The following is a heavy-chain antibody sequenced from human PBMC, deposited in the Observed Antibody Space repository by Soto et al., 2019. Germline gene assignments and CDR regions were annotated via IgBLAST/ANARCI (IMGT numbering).Heavy chain of an antibody. D-gene: IGHD3-10*01. CDR3: ARESQGSGSGRFDGYNWFDP. V-gene: IGHV4-30-4*01. J-gene: IGHJ5*02. CDR1: GGSISSGDYY. Sequence: PSETLSLTCTVSGGSISSGDYYWSWIRQPPGKGLEWIGYIYYSGSTYYNPSLKSRVTISVDTSKNQFSLKLSSVTAADTAVYYCARESQGSGSGRFDGYNWFDPWGQGTLVTVSS. CDR2: IYYSGST.